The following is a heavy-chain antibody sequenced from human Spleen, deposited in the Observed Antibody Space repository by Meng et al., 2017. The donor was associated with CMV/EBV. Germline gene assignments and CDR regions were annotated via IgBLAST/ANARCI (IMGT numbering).Heavy chain of an antibody. J-gene: IGHJ4*02. D-gene: IGHD2-2*01. CDR1: GFTLSNYE. CDR3: ATGRYCSSTDCYRDY. CDR2: ISASGVTI. Sequence: GESLKISCAASGFTLSNYEMNWVRQTPGRGLEWVAYISASGVTIYYADSVKGRFTISRDNAKTSLFLQMNSLRAEDSAIYYCATGRYCSSTDCYRDYWGQGTLVTVSS. V-gene: IGHV3-48*03.